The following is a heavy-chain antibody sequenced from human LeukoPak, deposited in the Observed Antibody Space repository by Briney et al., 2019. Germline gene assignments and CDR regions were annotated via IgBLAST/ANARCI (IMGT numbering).Heavy chain of an antibody. Sequence: SETLSLACAVSGGSISSGGSSWSWVRQPPGKGLEWIGYIYHSGSTHYNPSLKSRVTISVDRSKKQFSLKMSSVTAADTAVYYCARAGYSSGWYAFDIWGQGTMVTVSS. CDR2: IYHSGST. CDR3: ARAGYSSGWYAFDI. D-gene: IGHD6-19*01. CDR1: GGSISSGGSS. J-gene: IGHJ3*02. V-gene: IGHV4-30-2*01.